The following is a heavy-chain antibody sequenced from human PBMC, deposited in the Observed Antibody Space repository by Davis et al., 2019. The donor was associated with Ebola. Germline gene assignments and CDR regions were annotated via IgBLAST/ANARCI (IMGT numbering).Heavy chain of an antibody. CDR3: ARDRPLDFFFGDYYGMDV. CDR1: GFRVSGPY. CDR2: ISSDSDYI. Sequence: GESLKISCAASGFRVSGPYMSWVRQAPGKGLEWVSSISSDSDYIYYADSAKGRFTISRDNAKNSLFLQMNSLRAEDTAVYYCARDRPLDFFFGDYYGMDVWGQGTTVTVSS. V-gene: IGHV3-21*01. D-gene: IGHD3-16*01. J-gene: IGHJ6*02.